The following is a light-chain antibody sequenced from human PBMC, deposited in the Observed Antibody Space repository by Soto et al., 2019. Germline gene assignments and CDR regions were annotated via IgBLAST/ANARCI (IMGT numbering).Light chain of an antibody. Sequence: EIVLLQSPGTLSLSPGERATLSCRASQTLRRTYIAWYQQKPGQAPRVLIYGASKRATGIPDRFSGSGSGTDFSLTISRLEPEDFAVYYCHQYDNAPQTYGQRSKVDIK. V-gene: IGKV3-20*01. CDR3: HQYDNAPQT. CDR1: QTLRRTY. CDR2: GAS. J-gene: IGKJ2*01.